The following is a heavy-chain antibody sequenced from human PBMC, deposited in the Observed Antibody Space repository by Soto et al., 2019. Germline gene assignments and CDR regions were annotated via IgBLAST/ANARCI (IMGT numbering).Heavy chain of an antibody. CDR1: GGSSSSLY. CDR2: IYYSGST. D-gene: IGHD4-17*01. V-gene: IGHV4-59*08. J-gene: IGHJ4*02. Sequence: SETLSLTCTVAGGSSSSLYWSWIRQPPGKGLEWIGYIYYSGSTNYNPSLKSRVTISVDTSKNQFSLKLSSVTAADTAVYYCARRYGPGFDYWGQGTLVTVSS. CDR3: ARRYGPGFDY.